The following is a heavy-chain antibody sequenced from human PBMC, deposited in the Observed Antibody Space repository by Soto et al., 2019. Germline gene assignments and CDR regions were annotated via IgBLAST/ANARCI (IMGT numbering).Heavy chain of an antibody. CDR2: IIPILGIA. J-gene: IGHJ4*02. CDR3: ARAGRRSAFDY. V-gene: IGHV1-69*02. Sequence: ASVKVSCKASGGTFSSYTISWVRQAPGQGLEWMGRIIPILGIANYAQKFQGRVTITADKSTSTAYMELSSLRSEDTAVYYCARAGRRSAFDYWGQGTLVTVSS. CDR1: GGTFSSYT. D-gene: IGHD3-10*01.